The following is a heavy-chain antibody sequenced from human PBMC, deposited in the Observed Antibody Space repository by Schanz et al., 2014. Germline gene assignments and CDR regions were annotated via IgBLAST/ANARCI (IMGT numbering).Heavy chain of an antibody. V-gene: IGHV1-3*04. Sequence: QVQLVQSGAEVKKPGATVKVSCKASGYTFTTYAMSWVRQAPGQRLEWMGWINTGSGDTKYSQNFQGRVTITRDTSASTAYMELSSLRSEDTAVYSCARGIDGCGANNYFDYWGQGTLVTVSS. J-gene: IGHJ4*02. CDR2: INTGSGDT. CDR1: GYTFTTYA. D-gene: IGHD6-19*01. CDR3: ARGIDGCGANNYFDY.